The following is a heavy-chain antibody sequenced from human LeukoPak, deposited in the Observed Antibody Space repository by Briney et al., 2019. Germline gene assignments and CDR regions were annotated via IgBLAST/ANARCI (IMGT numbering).Heavy chain of an antibody. D-gene: IGHD6-13*01. CDR1: GFTFSSYA. CDR3: ARDYSLSIAAVGGY. CDR2: ISYDGSNK. J-gene: IGHJ4*02. Sequence: GRSLRLSCAASGFTFSSYAMHWVRQAPGKGLEWVAVISYDGSNKYYADSVKGRFTISRDNSKNTLYLQMNSLRAEDTAVYYCARDYSLSIAAVGGYWGQGTLVTVSS. V-gene: IGHV3-30-3*01.